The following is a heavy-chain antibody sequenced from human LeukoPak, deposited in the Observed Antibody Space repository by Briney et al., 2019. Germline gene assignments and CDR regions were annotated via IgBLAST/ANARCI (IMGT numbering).Heavy chain of an antibody. CDR3: ARDWPAARYYFDY. D-gene: IGHD2-2*01. Sequence: GGSLRLSCAASGFTFTSYWMHWVRQVPGKGLVWVSRINSDGSFTNYADSVKGRFTISRDNAKSTLYLQMNSLRVEDTAVYFCARDWPAARYYFDYWGQGTLVSVSS. J-gene: IGHJ4*02. CDR2: INSDGSFT. CDR1: GFTFTSYW. V-gene: IGHV3-74*01.